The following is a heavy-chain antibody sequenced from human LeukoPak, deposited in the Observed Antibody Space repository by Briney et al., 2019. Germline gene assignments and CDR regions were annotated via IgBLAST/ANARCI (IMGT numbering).Heavy chain of an antibody. V-gene: IGHV3-66*01. J-gene: IGHJ3*02. Sequence: GGSLRLSCAASGFTVSSNYMSWVRQAPGKGLEWVSIIYSGGSTYYAGSVKGRFTISRDNSKNTLYLQMTSLRAEDTAVYYCARDLYGDHAFDIWGQGTMVTVSS. CDR2: IYSGGST. D-gene: IGHD4-17*01. CDR3: ARDLYGDHAFDI. CDR1: GFTVSSNY.